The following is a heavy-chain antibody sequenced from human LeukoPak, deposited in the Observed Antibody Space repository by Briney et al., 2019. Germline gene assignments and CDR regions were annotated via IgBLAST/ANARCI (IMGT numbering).Heavy chain of an antibody. CDR2: ISSSSSYI. V-gene: IGHV3-21*01. D-gene: IGHD3-22*01. CDR3: ARAPDSSGYYYRYFDY. J-gene: IGHJ4*02. CDR1: GFTFSSYS. Sequence: PGGSLRLSCAASGFTFSSYSMNWVRQAPGKGLEWVSSISSSSSYIYYADSVKGRLTISRDNAKNSLYLQMNSLRAEDTAVYYCARAPDSSGYYYRYFDYWGQGTLVTVSS.